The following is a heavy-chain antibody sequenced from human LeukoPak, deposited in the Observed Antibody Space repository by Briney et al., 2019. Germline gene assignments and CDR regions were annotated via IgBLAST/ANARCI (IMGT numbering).Heavy chain of an antibody. Sequence: KTSETLSLTCTVSGGSISSSSYYWGWIRQPPGKGLEWIGSIYYSGSTYYNPSLKSRVTISVDTSKNQFSLKLSSVTAADTAVYYCAITSPQGGGYDSPLDYWGQGTLVTVSS. CDR3: AITSPQGGGYDSPLDY. CDR1: GGSISSSSYY. CDR2: IYYSGST. J-gene: IGHJ4*02. V-gene: IGHV4-39*01. D-gene: IGHD5-12*01.